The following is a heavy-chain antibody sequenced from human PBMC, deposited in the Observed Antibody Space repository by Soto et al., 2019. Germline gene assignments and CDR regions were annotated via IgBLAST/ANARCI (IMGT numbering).Heavy chain of an antibody. CDR1: GYTFTSYV. CDR2: ISAYNGNT. Sequence: ASVKVSCKASGYTFTSYVISWVRQAPGQGLEWMGWISAYNGNTNYAQKLQGRVTMTTDTSTSTAYMELRSLRSDDTAVYYCARDHRGEYDFWSGYFDYWGQGTLVTVSS. V-gene: IGHV1-18*01. D-gene: IGHD3-3*01. J-gene: IGHJ4*02. CDR3: ARDHRGEYDFWSGYFDY.